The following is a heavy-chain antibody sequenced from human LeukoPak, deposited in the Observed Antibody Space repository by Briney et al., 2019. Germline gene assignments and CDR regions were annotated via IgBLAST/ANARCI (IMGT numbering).Heavy chain of an antibody. J-gene: IGHJ2*01. V-gene: IGHV3-73*01. CDR1: GFTFSGYA. CDR2: IRDRANNYVT. CDR3: VRQGDYRHWYFDL. D-gene: IGHD4-17*01. Sequence: GGSRRLSCATSGFTFSGYAIHWVRQAAGKRLEWVGRIRDRANNYVTTYDASLNGRFTISRDNASNTAFLQMNSLETEDTSSYCCVRQGDYRHWYFDLWGSGAPVTVSS.